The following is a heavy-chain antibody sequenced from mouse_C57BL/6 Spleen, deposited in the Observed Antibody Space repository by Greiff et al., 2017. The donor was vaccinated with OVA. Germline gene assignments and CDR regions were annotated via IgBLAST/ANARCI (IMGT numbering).Heavy chain of an antibody. D-gene: IGHD1-1*01. Sequence: QVHVKQPGAELVRPGSSVKLSCKASGYTFTSYWMHWVKQRPIQGLEWIGNIDPSDSETHYNQKFKDKATLTVDKSSSTAYMQLSSLTSEDSAVYYCASGSSYGFAYWGQGTLVTVSA. CDR2: IDPSDSET. J-gene: IGHJ3*01. V-gene: IGHV1-52*01. CDR1: GYTFTSYW. CDR3: ASGSSYGFAY.